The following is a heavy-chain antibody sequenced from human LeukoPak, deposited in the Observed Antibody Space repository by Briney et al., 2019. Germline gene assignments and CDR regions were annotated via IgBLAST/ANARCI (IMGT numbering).Heavy chain of an antibody. CDR1: GFTFSSYS. CDR2: ISSSSNYI. CDR3: ARESDGDYYFDY. V-gene: IGHV3-21*01. D-gene: IGHD4-17*01. J-gene: IGHJ4*02. Sequence: GGSLRLSCAASGFTFSSYSMNWVRQAPGKGLEWVSSISSSSNYIYYADSVKGRFTISRDNAKNSLYLQMHSLRAEDSALYYCARESDGDYYFDYWGQGTLVTVSS.